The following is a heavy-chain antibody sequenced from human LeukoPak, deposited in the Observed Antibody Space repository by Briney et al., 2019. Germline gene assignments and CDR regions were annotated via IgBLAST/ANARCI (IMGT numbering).Heavy chain of an antibody. Sequence: ASVKVSCKVSGYTLTELSMHWVRQAPGKGLEWMGGFDPEDGETIYAQKFQGRVTMTEDTFTDTAYMELSSLRSEDTAVYYCATDGSRYYYYGMDVWGQGTTVTVSS. CDR2: FDPEDGET. J-gene: IGHJ6*02. V-gene: IGHV1-24*01. D-gene: IGHD1-1*01. CDR1: GYTLTELS. CDR3: ATDGSRYYYYGMDV.